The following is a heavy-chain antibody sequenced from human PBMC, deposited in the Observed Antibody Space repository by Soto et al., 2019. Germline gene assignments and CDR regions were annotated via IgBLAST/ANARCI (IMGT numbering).Heavy chain of an antibody. CDR1: GGSFSGYY. CDR2: INHSGST. V-gene: IGHV4-34*01. J-gene: IGHJ6*02. D-gene: IGHD3-22*01. Sequence: QVQLQQWGAGLLKPSETLSLTCAVYGGSFSGYYWSWIRQPPGKGLEWMGEINHSGSTNYNPSLKSRVTISVDTSKNHFSLKLSSVTAADTAVYYCARNMVIAYYYYDCMDVWGQGTTVTVSS. CDR3: ARNMVIAYYYYDCMDV.